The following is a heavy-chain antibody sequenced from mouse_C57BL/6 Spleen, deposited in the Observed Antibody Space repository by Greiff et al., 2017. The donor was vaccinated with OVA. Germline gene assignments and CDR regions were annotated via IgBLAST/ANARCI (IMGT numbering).Heavy chain of an antibody. CDR3: TRSSSSPYYFDY. CDR1: GYTFTDYE. D-gene: IGHD1-1*01. V-gene: IGHV1-15*01. Sequence: VKLQESGAELVRPGASVTLSCKASGYTFTDYEMHWVKQTPVHGLEWIGAIDPETGGTAYNQKFKGKAILTADKSSSTAYMELRSLTSEDSAVYYCTRSSSSPYYFDYWGQGTTLTVSS. J-gene: IGHJ2*01. CDR2: IDPETGGT.